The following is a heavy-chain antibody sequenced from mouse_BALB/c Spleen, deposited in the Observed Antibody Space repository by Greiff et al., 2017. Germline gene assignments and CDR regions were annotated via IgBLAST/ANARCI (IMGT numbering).Heavy chain of an antibody. J-gene: IGHJ1*01. CDR1: GFTFSSYA. Sequence: EVKLLESGGGLVKPGGSLKLSCAASGFTFSSYAMSWVRQTPEKRLEWVASISSGGSTYYPDSVKGRFTISRDNARNILYLQMSSLRSEDTAMYYCAREGSSYWYFDDWGEGTTVTVSA. CDR2: ISSGGST. D-gene: IGHD1-1*01. CDR3: AREGSSYWYFDD. V-gene: IGHV5-6-5*01.